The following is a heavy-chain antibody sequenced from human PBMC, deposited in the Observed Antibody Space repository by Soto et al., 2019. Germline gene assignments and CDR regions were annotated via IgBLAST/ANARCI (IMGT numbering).Heavy chain of an antibody. CDR3: ARHLRIQLWLGYFDS. CDR2: IYNGGST. D-gene: IGHD5-18*01. V-gene: IGHV4-39*01. CDR1: GGSVGSSYY. J-gene: IGHJ4*02. Sequence: LSLTCTVSGGSVGSSYYWGWIRQPPGKGLEWIGEIYNGGSTYYSPSLESRVTISVDTSKNQFSLKLTSVTAADTAVYYCARHLRIQLWLGYFDSWGQGTLVTVSS.